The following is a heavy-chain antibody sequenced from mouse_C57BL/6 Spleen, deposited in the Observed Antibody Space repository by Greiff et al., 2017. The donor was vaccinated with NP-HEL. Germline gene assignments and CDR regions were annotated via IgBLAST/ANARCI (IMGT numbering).Heavy chain of an antibody. CDR2: IDPENGDT. D-gene: IGHD4-1*01. V-gene: IGHV14-4*01. J-gene: IGHJ2*01. CDR1: GFNIKDDY. Sequence: EVQLQQSGAELVRPGASVKLSCTASGFNIKDDYMHWVKQRPEQGLEWIGWIDPENGDTEYASKFQGKATITADTSSNTAYLQLSSLTSEDTAVYYCTKRTGTYYFDYWGQGTTLTVSS. CDR3: TKRTGTYYFDY.